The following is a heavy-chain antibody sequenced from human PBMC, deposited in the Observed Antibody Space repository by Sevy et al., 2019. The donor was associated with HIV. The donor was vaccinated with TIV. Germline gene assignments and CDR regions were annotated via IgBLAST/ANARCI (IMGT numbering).Heavy chain of an antibody. D-gene: IGHD6-13*01. V-gene: IGHV4-59*01. CDR2: IYYSGST. CDR3: ARGLEQQLNNWFDP. J-gene: IGHJ5*02. Sequence: LSLTCTVSGGSISSYYWSWIRQPPGKGLEWIGYIYYSGSTNYNPSLKSRVTISVDTSKNQFSLKLSSVTAADTAVYYCARGLEQQLNNWFDPWGQGTLVTVSS. CDR1: GGSISSYY.